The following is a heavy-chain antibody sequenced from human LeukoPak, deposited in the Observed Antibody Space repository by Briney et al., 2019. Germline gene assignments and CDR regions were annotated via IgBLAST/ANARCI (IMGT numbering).Heavy chain of an antibody. V-gene: IGHV4-59*01. CDR3: ARKNDFDI. CDR2: IYYSGST. Sequence: PSETLSLTCTVSGGSISSDHWNWIRQPPGKGLEWIGCIYYSGSTYYNPSLKSRVTISVDMSKSQFSLRLTSVTAADTAVYYCARKNDFDIWGQGTLVTVSS. CDR1: GGSISSDH. D-gene: IGHD2/OR15-2a*01. J-gene: IGHJ3*02.